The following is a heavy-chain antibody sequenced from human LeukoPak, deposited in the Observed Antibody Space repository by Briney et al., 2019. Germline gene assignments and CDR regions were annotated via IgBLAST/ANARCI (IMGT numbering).Heavy chain of an antibody. J-gene: IGHJ4*02. CDR3: AKNLNGGNTHSDY. D-gene: IGHD4-23*01. Sequence: GGSLRLSCAASGFIFSSYAMNWVSQAPGKWLEWVSTISGGDTSTFYADSVKGRFTISRDNSKNTLYLQMNNLRAEDTAVYYCAKNLNGGNTHSDYWGQGTLVTVSS. CDR1: GFIFSSYA. CDR2: ISGGDTST. V-gene: IGHV3-23*01.